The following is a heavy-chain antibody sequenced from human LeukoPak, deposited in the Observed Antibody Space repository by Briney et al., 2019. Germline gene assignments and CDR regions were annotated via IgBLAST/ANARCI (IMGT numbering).Heavy chain of an antibody. CDR3: AKDRGGSGWYKGGFDY. J-gene: IGHJ4*02. Sequence: PGGSLRLSCAASGFTFSSYGMHWVRQAPGKGLEWVAFIRYDGSNKYYADSVKGRFTISRDNSKNTLYLQVNSLRAEDTAVYYCAKDRGGSGWYKGGFDYWGQGTPVTVSS. CDR1: GFTFSSYG. CDR2: IRYDGSNK. V-gene: IGHV3-30*02. D-gene: IGHD6-19*01.